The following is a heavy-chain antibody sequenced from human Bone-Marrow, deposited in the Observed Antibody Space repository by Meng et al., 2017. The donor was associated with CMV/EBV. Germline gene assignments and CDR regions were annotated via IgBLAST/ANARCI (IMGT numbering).Heavy chain of an antibody. D-gene: IGHD5-12*01. J-gene: IGHJ6*02. Sequence: SVKVSGKASGGTFSSYAISWVRQAPGQGLEWMGGIIPILGIANYAQKFQGRVTITADKSTSTAYMELSSLRSEDTAVYYCARGATSSDYYYYGMDVWGQGTTVTVSS. CDR1: GGTFSSYA. V-gene: IGHV1-69*10. CDR2: IIPILGIA. CDR3: ARGATSSDYYYYGMDV.